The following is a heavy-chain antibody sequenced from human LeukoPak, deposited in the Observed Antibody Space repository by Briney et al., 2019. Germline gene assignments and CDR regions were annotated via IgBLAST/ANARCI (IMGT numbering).Heavy chain of an antibody. CDR1: GYTLTELS. Sequence: ASVKVSCKVSGYTLTELSMHWVRQAPGKGLEWMGGFDPEDGETIYAQKFQGRVTMTEDTSTDTAYMELSSLRSEDTAVYYCVTRYCSGGSCYPGYFDNWGQGTLVTVSS. J-gene: IGHJ4*02. D-gene: IGHD2-15*01. V-gene: IGHV1-24*01. CDR2: FDPEDGET. CDR3: VTRYCSGGSCYPGYFDN.